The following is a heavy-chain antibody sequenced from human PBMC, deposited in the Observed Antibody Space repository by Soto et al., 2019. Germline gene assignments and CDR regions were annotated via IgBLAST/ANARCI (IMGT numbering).Heavy chain of an antibody. V-gene: IGHV4-30-2*01. D-gene: IGHD4-17*01. CDR1: VASISIGAFY. CDR2: FFHSGGT. Sequence: PSETLSVSCAVSVASISIGAFYWSWIRQPPGGGLEWIGYFFHSGGTYYNPSLKSRVTISVDWSKKQFSLKLNSATAADTAVYYCARGGDYYLDSWGQGAMVTVSS. CDR3: ARGGDYYLDS. J-gene: IGHJ4*02.